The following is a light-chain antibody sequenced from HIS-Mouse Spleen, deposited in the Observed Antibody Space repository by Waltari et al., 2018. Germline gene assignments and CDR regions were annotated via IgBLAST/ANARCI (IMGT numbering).Light chain of an antibody. V-gene: IGLV1-47*01. CDR2: RNN. CDR3: AAWDDSLSGPV. Sequence: QSVLTQPPSASGTPGQRVTIPCSGSSSNLGSNYVYWYQQLPRTAPKLLIYRNNQRPSGVPDRFSGSKSGTSASLAISGLRSEDEADYYCAAWDDSLSGPVFGGGTKLTVL. J-gene: IGLJ3*02. CDR1: SSNLGSNY.